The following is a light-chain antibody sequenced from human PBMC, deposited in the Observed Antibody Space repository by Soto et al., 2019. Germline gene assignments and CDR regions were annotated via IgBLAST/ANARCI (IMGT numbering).Light chain of an antibody. CDR1: QCFSSW. CDR3: QQLEVYPAT. J-gene: IGKJ4*01. CDR2: GAS. Sequence: IQMTQCPFSVSASVGDRAPIACRPSQCFSSWLVCSQQKPGKAPKLLTFGASSLQGGVQSRFSGNGSWTAFTLTIRSLQPEDLATYYCQQLEVYPATFGGGNKV. V-gene: IGKV1-12*01.